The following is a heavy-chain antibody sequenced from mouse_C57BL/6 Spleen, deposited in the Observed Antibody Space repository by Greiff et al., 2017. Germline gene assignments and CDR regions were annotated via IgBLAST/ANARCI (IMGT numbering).Heavy chain of an antibody. V-gene: IGHV1-81*01. CDR2: IYPRSGNT. CDR1: GYTFTSYG. Sequence: QVQLQQSGAELARPGASVKLSCEASGYTFTSYGISWVKQRTGQGLEWIGEIYPRSGNTYYNEKFKGKATLSADKSSSTAYMELRSLTSEDSAVYFCARRGENYAMDYWGQGTSVTVSS. CDR3: ARRGENYAMDY. J-gene: IGHJ4*01.